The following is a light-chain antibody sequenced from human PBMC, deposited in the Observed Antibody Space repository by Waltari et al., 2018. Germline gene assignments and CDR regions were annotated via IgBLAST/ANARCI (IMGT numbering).Light chain of an antibody. CDR2: EAS. J-gene: IGLJ3*02. V-gene: IGLV2-23*02. CDR1: SSDVGTYNL. Sequence: QSALTQPASVSASAGQSLTISCTAPSSDVGTYNLVSWYQQRPGKAPKLMIYEASKRPSGVSHRFSGSKTGNTASLTISGLQAEDEADYFCCSYAGGHTLVFGGGTKLTVL. CDR3: CSYAGGHTLV.